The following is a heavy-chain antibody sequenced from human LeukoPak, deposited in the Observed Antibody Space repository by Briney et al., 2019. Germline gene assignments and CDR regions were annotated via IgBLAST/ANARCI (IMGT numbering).Heavy chain of an antibody. D-gene: IGHD2-15*01. CDR3: ARVLRYCSGGNCYSGGLGYMDV. CDR1: AFTVSSNY. Sequence: GGSLRLSCAPSAFTVSSNYMTWVRQAPGKGLEWVSSIYRDGTTYYADSVKGRFTISRDNAKNSLFLQMNSLRAEDTAVYYCARVLRYCSGGNCYSGGLGYMDVWGKGTTVTISS. V-gene: IGHV3-53*01. J-gene: IGHJ6*03. CDR2: IYRDGTT.